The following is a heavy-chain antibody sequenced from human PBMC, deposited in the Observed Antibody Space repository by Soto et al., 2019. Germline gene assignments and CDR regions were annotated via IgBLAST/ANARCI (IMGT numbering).Heavy chain of an antibody. V-gene: IGHV3-23*01. Sequence: GGSLRLSCEACGFTLRNYAMTWIRQAPGKGLEWVSLISANDVGTYYAESVKTRFTISTDQSRNTVYLQMDSLRADDTAIYYCAKAKNDYNWDNRPPFDYWGQGTLVTVSS. CDR1: GFTLRNYA. D-gene: IGHD1-20*01. J-gene: IGHJ4*02. CDR3: AKAKNDYNWDNRPPFDY. CDR2: ISANDVGT.